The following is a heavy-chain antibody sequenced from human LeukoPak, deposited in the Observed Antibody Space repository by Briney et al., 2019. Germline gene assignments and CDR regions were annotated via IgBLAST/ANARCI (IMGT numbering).Heavy chain of an antibody. CDR3: ARDHSGSYRACDI. CDR2: ISSSSSTI. CDR1: GLTFSSYS. D-gene: IGHD2-15*01. J-gene: IGHJ3*02. Sequence: GGSLRLSCAASGLTFSSYSMSWVRQAPGKGLEWVSYISSSSSTIYYADSVKGRFTISRDNAKNSLHLQMNSLRAEDTAGYYCARDHSGSYRACDIWGQGTMVTVSS. V-gene: IGHV3-48*04.